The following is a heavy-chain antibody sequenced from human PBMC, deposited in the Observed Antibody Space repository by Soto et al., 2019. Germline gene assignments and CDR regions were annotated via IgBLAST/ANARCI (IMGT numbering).Heavy chain of an antibody. CDR3: ARLIGDGDPYYYYYYMDV. D-gene: IGHD4-17*01. Sequence: SETLSLTCTVSGGSISSYYWSWIRQPPGKGLEWIGYIYYSGSTNYNPSLKSRVTISVDTSKNQFSLKLSSVTAADTAVYYCARLIGDGDPYYYYYYMDVWGKGTTVTVSS. CDR1: GGSISSYY. J-gene: IGHJ6*03. CDR2: IYYSGST. V-gene: IGHV4-59*08.